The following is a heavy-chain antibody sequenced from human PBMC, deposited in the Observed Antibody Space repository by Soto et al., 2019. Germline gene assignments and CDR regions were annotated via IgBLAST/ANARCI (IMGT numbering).Heavy chain of an antibody. CDR1: GGTFSSYA. Sequence: QVQLVQSGAEVKKPGSSVKVSCNASGGTFSSYAISWVRQAPGQGLEWMGGIIPIFGTANYAQKFQGRVTITADESTSTAYMELISLRSEDTAVYYCARSYGGNLSGHGAFDTWGQGTMVTVSS. CDR3: ARSYGGNLSGHGAFDT. J-gene: IGHJ3*02. CDR2: IIPIFGTA. D-gene: IGHD4-17*01. V-gene: IGHV1-69*01.